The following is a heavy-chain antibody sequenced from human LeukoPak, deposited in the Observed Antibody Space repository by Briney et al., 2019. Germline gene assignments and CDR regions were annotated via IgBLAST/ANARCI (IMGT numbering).Heavy chain of an antibody. Sequence: PSQTLSLTCTVSSDSITSGEHFWSWIRQPPGRGLERIAYNYYNGSPYYNPSIKSRVTITVDTSKNKFSLRLSSVTAADTAFYYRAMGRVYSYGIDYWGQETLATVSS. V-gene: IGHV4-30-4*01. CDR3: AMGRVYSYGIDY. CDR2: NYYNGSP. D-gene: IGHD5-18*01. CDR1: SDSITSGEHF. J-gene: IGHJ4*02.